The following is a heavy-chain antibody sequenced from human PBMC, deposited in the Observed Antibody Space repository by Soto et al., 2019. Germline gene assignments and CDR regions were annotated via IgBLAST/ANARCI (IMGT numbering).Heavy chain of an antibody. V-gene: IGHV3-30*03. D-gene: IGHD3-22*01. J-gene: IGHJ3*02. CDR3: LGRNDYYDSSGYYYRGAFDI. CDR1: GFTFSSYG. CDR2: ISYDGSNK. Sequence: GESLKISCAASGFTFSSYGMHWVRQAPGRGLEWVAVISYDGSNKYYADSVKGRFTISRDNSKNTLYLQMNSLRAEDTAVYYCLGRNDYYDSSGYYYRGAFDIWGQGTMVTVSS.